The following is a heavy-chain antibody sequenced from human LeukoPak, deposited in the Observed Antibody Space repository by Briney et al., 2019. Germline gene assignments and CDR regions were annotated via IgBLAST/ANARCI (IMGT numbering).Heavy chain of an antibody. CDR3: ARDGVVVTAIPSGLYDY. J-gene: IGHJ4*02. Sequence: GGSLRLSCAASGFTFSNYNMNWVRQAPRKGLEWVSSISSSSTYIYYADSVKGRFTISRDNAKNSLYLQMNSLRAEDTALYYCARDGVVVTAIPSGLYDYWGQGTLVTVSS. CDR1: GFTFSNYN. V-gene: IGHV3-21*01. D-gene: IGHD2-21*02. CDR2: ISSSSTYI.